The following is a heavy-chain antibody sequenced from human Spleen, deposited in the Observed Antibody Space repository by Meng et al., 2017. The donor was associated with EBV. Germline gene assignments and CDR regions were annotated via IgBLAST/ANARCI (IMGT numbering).Heavy chain of an antibody. CDR1: GYDFNIYF. Sequence: QVQLVQSGAEVKKPGVSVKVSCKTSGYDFNIYFMHWVRQAPGQGLEWMGWISADDGRTKYSEKFLGRVSFTRDTSASTAYMELTSLNSEDTAVYYCARVFRTGLDYWGQGSLVTVSS. V-gene: IGHV1-3*01. CDR3: ARVFRTGLDY. CDR2: ISADDGRT. J-gene: IGHJ4*02. D-gene: IGHD1-14*01.